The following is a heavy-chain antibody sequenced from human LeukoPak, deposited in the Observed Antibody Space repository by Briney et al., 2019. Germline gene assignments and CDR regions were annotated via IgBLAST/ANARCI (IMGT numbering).Heavy chain of an antibody. D-gene: IGHD6-13*01. CDR3: VRWKKSSNWFYDY. J-gene: IGHJ4*02. CDR2: IKQDGSDK. V-gene: IGHV3-7*01. CDR1: GFTFSSYW. Sequence: PGGSLRLSCAASGFTFSSYWMSWVRQAPGKGLEWVANIKQDGSDKSYVDSVKGRFTISRDNAKNSLYLEMNCPRVEDTAVYYCVRWKKSSNWFYDYWGQGALVTVSS.